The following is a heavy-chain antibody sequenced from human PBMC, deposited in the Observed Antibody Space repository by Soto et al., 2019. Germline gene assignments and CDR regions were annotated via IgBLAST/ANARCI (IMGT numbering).Heavy chain of an antibody. CDR3: ARDRYSYYDFWSGSLPYYYYVMDV. J-gene: IGHJ6*02. CDR2: IKQDGSEK. D-gene: IGHD3-3*01. V-gene: IGHV3-7*01. CDR1: GFTFSSYW. Sequence: GGSLRLSCAASGFTFSSYWMSWVRQAPGKGLEWVANIKQDGSEKYYVDSVKGRFTISRDNAKNSLYLQMNSLRAEDTAVYYCARDRYSYYDFWSGSLPYYYYVMDVWRQGTTVTVSS.